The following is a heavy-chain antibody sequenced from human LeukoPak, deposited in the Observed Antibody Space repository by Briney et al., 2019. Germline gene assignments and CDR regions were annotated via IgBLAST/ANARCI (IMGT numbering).Heavy chain of an antibody. CDR1: GYTLTELS. Sequence: ASVKVSCKVSGYTLTELSMHWVRQAPGKGLEWMGGFDPEDGETIYAQKFQGRVTMTEDTSTDTAYMELSSLRSEDTAVYYCATSYGSGWYFDYWGQGTLVTVSS. V-gene: IGHV1-24*01. CDR3: ATSYGSGWYFDY. CDR2: FDPEDGET. D-gene: IGHD6-19*01. J-gene: IGHJ4*02.